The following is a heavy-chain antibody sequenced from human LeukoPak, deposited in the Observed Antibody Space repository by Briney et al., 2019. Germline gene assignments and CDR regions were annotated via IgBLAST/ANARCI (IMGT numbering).Heavy chain of an antibody. CDR2: IYYSGST. V-gene: IGHV4-39*02. D-gene: IGHD3-16*01. Sequence: SSETLSLTCTVSGGSISSSSYYWGWIRQPPGKGLEWIGSIYYSGSTYYNPSLKSRVTISVDTSKNQFSLKLSSVTAADTAVYYCARETSQKGAHYMDVWGKGTTVTVSS. J-gene: IGHJ6*03. CDR1: GGSISSSSYY. CDR3: ARETSQKGAHYMDV.